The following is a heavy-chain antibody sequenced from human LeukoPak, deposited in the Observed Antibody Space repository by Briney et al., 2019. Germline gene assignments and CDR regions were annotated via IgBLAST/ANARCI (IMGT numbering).Heavy chain of an antibody. Sequence: PSETLSLTCAVYGGSFSPYYWSWIRQPPGKGLEWIGEINHIGSANYNPSLKSRVTISVDTSKNQFSLRLSSVTAADTAVYSCARGGFYCGGDCYVDYWGQGTLVTVSS. CDR1: GGSFSPYY. D-gene: IGHD2-21*02. CDR2: INHIGSA. J-gene: IGHJ4*02. CDR3: ARGGFYCGGDCYVDY. V-gene: IGHV4-34*01.